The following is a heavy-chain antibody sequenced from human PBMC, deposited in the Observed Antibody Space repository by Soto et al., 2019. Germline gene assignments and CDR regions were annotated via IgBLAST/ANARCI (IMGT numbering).Heavy chain of an antibody. V-gene: IGHV3-23*01. CDR1: GFTFSSYA. D-gene: IGHD3-22*01. Sequence: GGSLRLSCAASGFTFSSYAMSWVRQAPGKGLEWVSAISGSGGSTYYADSVKGRFTISRDNSKNTLYLLMNSLRAEDTAVYYCAKDPNAYYYDSSQGYWGQGTLVTVSS. CDR3: AKDPNAYYYDSSQGY. J-gene: IGHJ4*02. CDR2: ISGSGGST.